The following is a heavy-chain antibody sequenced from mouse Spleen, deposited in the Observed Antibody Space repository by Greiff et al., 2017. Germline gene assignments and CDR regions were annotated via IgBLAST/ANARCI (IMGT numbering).Heavy chain of an antibody. CDR3: AFEAY. V-gene: IGHV1S81*02. Sequence: VQLQQPGAELVKPGASVKLSCKASGYTFTSYWMHWVKQRPGQGLEWIGEINPSNGRTNYNEKFKSKATLTVDKSSSTAYMQLSSLTSEDSAVYYCAFEAYWGQGTLVTVSA. CDR2: INPSNGRT. CDR1: GYTFTSYW. J-gene: IGHJ3*01.